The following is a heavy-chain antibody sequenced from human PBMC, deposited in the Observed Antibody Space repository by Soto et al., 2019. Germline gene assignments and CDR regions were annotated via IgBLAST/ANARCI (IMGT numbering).Heavy chain of an antibody. CDR1: GGTFSSYT. J-gene: IGHJ4*02. V-gene: IGHV1-69*02. D-gene: IGHD6-13*01. CDR3: PRAWSSSWSDFDY. Sequence: QVQLVQSGAEVKKPGSSVKVSCKASGGTFSSYTISWVRQAPGQGLEWMGRIIPILGIANYAQKFQGRVTITXDXPTSTAYMELSSLRSEDPAVYYCPRAWSSSWSDFDYWGQGTLVTVSS. CDR2: IIPILGIA.